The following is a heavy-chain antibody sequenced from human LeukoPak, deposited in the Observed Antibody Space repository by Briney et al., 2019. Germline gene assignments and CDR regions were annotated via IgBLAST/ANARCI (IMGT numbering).Heavy chain of an antibody. CDR1: GFTFSSYD. CDR3: AKDSPRGVSYGDFDY. Sequence: GGSLRLSCAASGFTFSSYDMSWVRQAPGKGLEWVSAIRGSGSTYYADSVKGRFTISRDNSKNTLFLQMESLRAEDTAVYYCAKDSPRGVSYGDFDYWGQGTLVTVSS. D-gene: IGHD4-17*01. V-gene: IGHV3-23*01. CDR2: IRGSGST. J-gene: IGHJ4*02.